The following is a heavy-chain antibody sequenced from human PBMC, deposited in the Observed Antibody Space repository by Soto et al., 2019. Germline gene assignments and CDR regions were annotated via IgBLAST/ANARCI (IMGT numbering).Heavy chain of an antibody. CDR1: GGSISSGGYY. J-gene: IGHJ6*02. Sequence: QVQLQESGPGLVKPSQTLSLTCTVSGGSISSGGYYWSWIRQHPGKGLEWIGYIYYSGSTYYTPSRNSLVTISVDTAKNQFPLKLSSVTAADTAVYYCARAYSGYDDYYYYGMDVWGQGTTVTVSS. CDR3: ARAYSGYDDYYYYGMDV. D-gene: IGHD5-12*01. CDR2: IYYSGST. V-gene: IGHV4-31*01.